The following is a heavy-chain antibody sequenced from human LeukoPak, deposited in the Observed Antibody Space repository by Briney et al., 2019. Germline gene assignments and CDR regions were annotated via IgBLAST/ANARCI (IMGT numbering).Heavy chain of an antibody. V-gene: IGHV1-2*02. CDR1: GYTFTGYY. J-gene: IGHJ4*02. D-gene: IGHD2-2*01. CDR2: INPNSGGT. CDR3: ARGHLYCSSTSCHSDY. Sequence: ASVKVSCKASGYTFTGYYMHWVRQAPGQGLEWMGWINPNSGGTNYAQKFRGRVTMTRDTSISTAYMELSRLRSDDTAVYYCARGHLYCSSTSCHSDYWGQGTLVTVSS.